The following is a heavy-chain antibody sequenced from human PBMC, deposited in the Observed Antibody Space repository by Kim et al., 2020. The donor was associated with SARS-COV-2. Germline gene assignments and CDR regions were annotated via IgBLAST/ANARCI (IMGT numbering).Heavy chain of an antibody. CDR2: ISPSGTYT. D-gene: IGHD6-13*01. J-gene: IGHJ6*02. CDR1: GFIFRDYY. V-gene: IGHV3-11*05. Sequence: GGSLRLSCAASGFIFRDYYMTWIRQAPGKGLEWLSYISPSGTYTNFADSVKGRFTISRDNAQRSLYLQMNSLRAEDTAVYYCARVLMQRVAAAGSAHDGMDVWCQGTTVTVSS. CDR3: ARVLMQRVAAAGSAHDGMDV.